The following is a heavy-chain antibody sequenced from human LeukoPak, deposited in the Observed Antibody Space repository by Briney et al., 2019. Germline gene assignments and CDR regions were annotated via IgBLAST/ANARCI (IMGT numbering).Heavy chain of an antibody. CDR2: IYASGST. V-gene: IGHV4-61*02. CDR3: AKQQLAYFDY. J-gene: IGHJ4*02. D-gene: IGHD6-13*01. CDR1: GGSISSKSYY. Sequence: PSETLSLTCTVSGGSISSKSYYWSWIRQPAGKGLEWIGRIYASGSTDYNPSLKSRVTISRDTSKNEFSLILSSVTAADTAVYYCAKQQLAYFDYWGQGTLVTVSS.